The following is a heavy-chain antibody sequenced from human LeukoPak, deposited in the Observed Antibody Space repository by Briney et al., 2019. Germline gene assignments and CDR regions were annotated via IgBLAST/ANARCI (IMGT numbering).Heavy chain of an antibody. Sequence: SETLSLTCTVSGGSISSYYWSWIRQPPGKGLEWIGYIYYSGSTNYNPSLKSRVNISVDTSKNQFSLKLSSVTAADTAVYYCARDRGDFQHWGQGTLVTVSS. CDR1: GGSISSYY. CDR3: ARDRGDFQH. J-gene: IGHJ1*01. CDR2: IYYSGST. V-gene: IGHV4-59*01.